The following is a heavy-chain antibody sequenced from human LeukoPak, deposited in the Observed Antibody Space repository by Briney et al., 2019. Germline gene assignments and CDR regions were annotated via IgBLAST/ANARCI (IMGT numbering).Heavy chain of an antibody. J-gene: IGHJ3*02. CDR1: GYTFTGYY. Sequence: ASVKVSCKASGYTFTGYYMHWVRQAPGQGLEWMGWINPNSGGTNYAQKFQGWVAMTRDTSINTAYMELSRLRSDDTAVYYCARDSGYSGYDFAFDIWGQGTMVTASS. CDR2: INPNSGGT. V-gene: IGHV1-2*04. D-gene: IGHD5-12*01. CDR3: ARDSGYSGYDFAFDI.